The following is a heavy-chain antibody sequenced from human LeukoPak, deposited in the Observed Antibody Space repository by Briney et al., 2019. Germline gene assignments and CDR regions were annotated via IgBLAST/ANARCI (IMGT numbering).Heavy chain of an antibody. CDR3: ARPLYDFWSGYYNNCFDP. D-gene: IGHD3-3*01. CDR1: GFTFSSYA. CDR2: IGVGGGYI. Sequence: GGSLRLSCTTSGFTFSSYAMSWVRQAPGKGLEWVSAIGVGGGYIYYADSVKGRFTISRDNAKNSLYLQMNSLRAEDTAVYYCARPLYDFWSGYYNNCFDPWGQGTLVTVSS. J-gene: IGHJ5*02. V-gene: IGHV3-23*01.